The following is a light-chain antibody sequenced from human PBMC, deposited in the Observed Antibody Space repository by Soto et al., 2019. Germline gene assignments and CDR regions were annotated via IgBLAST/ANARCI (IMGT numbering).Light chain of an antibody. J-gene: IGKJ1*01. CDR2: AQS. V-gene: IGKV1-39*01. CDR3: QQSYSAPQT. CDR1: QHISDY. Sequence: IRMTQSPSSLSASVGDRVTITCRASQHISDYINWYQQKPGRSPKLLIYAQSNLQSGVPSRFTGSRSGTAFTLTITSLQVEDFATYYCQQSYSAPQTFGQGTKVDI.